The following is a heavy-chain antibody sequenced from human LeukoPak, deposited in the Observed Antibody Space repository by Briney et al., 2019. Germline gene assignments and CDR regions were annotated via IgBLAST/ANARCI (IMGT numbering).Heavy chain of an antibody. Sequence: SETLSLTCTVSGGSISSYYWSWVRQPPGKGLEWIGYIYYSGSTNYNPSLKSRVTISVDTSKNQFSLKLSSVTAADTAVYYCARSTGATVDYWGQGTLVTVSS. CDR2: IYYSGST. CDR3: ARSTGATVDY. V-gene: IGHV4-59*01. J-gene: IGHJ4*02. CDR1: GGSISSYY. D-gene: IGHD1-26*01.